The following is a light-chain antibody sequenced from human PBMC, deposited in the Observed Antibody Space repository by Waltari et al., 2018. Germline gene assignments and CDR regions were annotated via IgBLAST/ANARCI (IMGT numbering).Light chain of an antibody. CDR2: GAS. V-gene: IGKV3-15*01. Sequence: EIVMTQSPATLSVSRGGSATLSCRASLSIDDSLAWYQQKPGHPPRLLIHGASTRDTGIPVRFSGSGSGTDFTLTITGLQSEDFATYYCQQVNSFPATFGGGTTVEIK. CDR1: LSIDDS. J-gene: IGKJ4*01. CDR3: QQVNSFPAT.